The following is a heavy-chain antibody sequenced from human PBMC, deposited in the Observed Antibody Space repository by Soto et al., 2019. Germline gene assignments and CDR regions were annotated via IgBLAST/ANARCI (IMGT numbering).Heavy chain of an antibody. V-gene: IGHV3-49*03. J-gene: IGHJ4*02. Sequence: GGALRLSCTASGFTFGDYAMSWFLQAPGKXLXXVGLIRSKAYGGKTEYEASVKGRFNISRDDSKSIAYLQMNRLKKEDTDVYYCNAERYKRDTMIVVVQTASEYWGQGTLVTVYS. CDR1: GFTFGDYA. D-gene: IGHD3-22*01. CDR2: IRSKAYGGKT. CDR3: NAERYKRDTMIVVVQTASEY.